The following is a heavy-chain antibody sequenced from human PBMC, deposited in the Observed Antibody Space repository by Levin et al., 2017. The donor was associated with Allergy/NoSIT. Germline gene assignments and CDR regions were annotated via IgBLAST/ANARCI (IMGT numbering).Heavy chain of an antibody. D-gene: IGHD3-10*01. J-gene: IGHJ4*02. CDR2: INHSGST. CDR3: ARGGGFGELLDY. V-gene: IGHV4-34*01. CDR1: GGSFSGYY. Sequence: TSETLSLTCAVYGGSFSGYYWSWIRQPPGKGLEWIGEINHSGSTNYNPSLKSRVTISVDTSKNQFSLKLSSVTAADTAVYYCARGGGFGELLDYWGQGTLVTVSS.